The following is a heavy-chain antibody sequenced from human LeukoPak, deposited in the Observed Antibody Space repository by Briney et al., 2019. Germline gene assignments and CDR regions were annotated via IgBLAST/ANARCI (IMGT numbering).Heavy chain of an antibody. J-gene: IGHJ4*02. Sequence: ASVKVSCKASGYTFTGYYMHWVRQAPGQGLEWMGWINPNSGGTNYAQKFQGRVTMTRDTSISTAYMDLSRLRSDDTAVYYCARGGPGYYDSSGYYPHWGQGTLVTVSS. D-gene: IGHD3-22*01. CDR1: GYTFTGYY. CDR2: INPNSGGT. V-gene: IGHV1-2*02. CDR3: ARGGPGYYDSSGYYPH.